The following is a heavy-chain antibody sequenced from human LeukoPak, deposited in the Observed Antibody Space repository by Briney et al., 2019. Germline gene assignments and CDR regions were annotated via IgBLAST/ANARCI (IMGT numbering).Heavy chain of an antibody. Sequence: SETLSLTCTVSGGSVSSSSYYWSWIRQPPGKGLEWIGYFYYSASTNYNPSLKSRVTISVDTSKNQFSLKLISVTAADTAVYYCARYGDYKGAYWGQGALVTVSS. CDR1: GGSVSSSSYY. J-gene: IGHJ4*02. V-gene: IGHV4-61*01. CDR2: FYYSAST. CDR3: ARYGDYKGAY. D-gene: IGHD4-17*01.